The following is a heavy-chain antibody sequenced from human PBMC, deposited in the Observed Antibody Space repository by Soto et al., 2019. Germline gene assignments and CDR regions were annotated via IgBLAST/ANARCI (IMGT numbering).Heavy chain of an antibody. Sequence: EVQLVESGGGLVQPGRSLRLSCAASGFSFDDYAMHWVRQAPGKGLAWVSGISWNSGSIGYADSVKGRFTISRDNAKNSLYLQMNSLRAEDTALYYCAKANSRIAVAGTFDYWGQGTLVTVSS. J-gene: IGHJ4*02. V-gene: IGHV3-9*01. CDR3: AKANSRIAVAGTFDY. D-gene: IGHD6-19*01. CDR1: GFSFDDYA. CDR2: ISWNSGSI.